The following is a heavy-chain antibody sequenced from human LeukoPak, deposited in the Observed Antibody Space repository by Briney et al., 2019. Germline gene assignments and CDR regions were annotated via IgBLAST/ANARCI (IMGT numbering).Heavy chain of an antibody. CDR3: AKDQKWIAPGTLAARPTYYFDY. D-gene: IGHD6-6*01. CDR2: ISYDGSNK. CDR1: GFTFSSYG. V-gene: IGHV3-30*18. J-gene: IGHJ4*02. Sequence: PWRSLRLSCAASGFTFSSYGMHWVRQAPGKGLEWVAVISYDGSNKYYADSVKGRFTISRDNSKNTLYLQMNSLRAEDTAVYYCAKDQKWIAPGTLAARPTYYFDYWGQGTLVTVSS.